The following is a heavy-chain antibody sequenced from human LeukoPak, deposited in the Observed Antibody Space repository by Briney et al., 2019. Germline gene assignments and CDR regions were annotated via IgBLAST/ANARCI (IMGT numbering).Heavy chain of an antibody. CDR3: ARGPRGTIFGVVTKPRGFDP. Sequence: NSSETLSLTCAVYGGSFSGYYWSWIRQPPGKGLEWIGEINHSGSTNYNPSLKSRVTISVDTSKNQFSLKLSSVTAADTAVYYCARGPRGTIFGVVTKPRGFDPWGQGTLVTVSS. J-gene: IGHJ5*02. CDR1: GGSFSGYY. D-gene: IGHD3-3*01. CDR2: INHSGST. V-gene: IGHV4-34*01.